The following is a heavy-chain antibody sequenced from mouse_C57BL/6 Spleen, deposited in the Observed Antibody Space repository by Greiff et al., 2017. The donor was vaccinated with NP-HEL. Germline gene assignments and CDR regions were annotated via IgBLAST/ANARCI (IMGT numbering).Heavy chain of an antibody. CDR3: GRGYYDDGGYAMDY. J-gene: IGHJ4*01. D-gene: IGHD2-4*01. V-gene: IGHV1-72*01. CDR1: GYTFTSYW. CDR2: IDTNSGGT. Sequence: VQLLQPGADLVKPGASVKLSCKASGYTFTSYWMHWVQQRPGRGLEWIGRIDTNSGGTKYIETLKSKVTLTVDKPTSTAYMQLSSLTSEDAAVYYCGRGYYDDGGYAMDYWGQGTSVTVSS.